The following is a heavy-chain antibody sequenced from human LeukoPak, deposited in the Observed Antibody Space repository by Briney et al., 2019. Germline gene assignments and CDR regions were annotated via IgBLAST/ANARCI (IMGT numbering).Heavy chain of an antibody. Sequence: GGSLRLSCAASGCTFSSSAMSWVRQAPGKGLDSVSAISGSGGSTHYADSVKGRFTISRDNSKNTLYLQMNSLRAEDTAVYYCAKEAVRGNYNWFDPWGQGTLVTASS. CDR3: AKEAVRGNYNWFDP. D-gene: IGHD3-10*01. V-gene: IGHV3-23*01. J-gene: IGHJ5*02. CDR2: ISGSGGST. CDR1: GCTFSSSA.